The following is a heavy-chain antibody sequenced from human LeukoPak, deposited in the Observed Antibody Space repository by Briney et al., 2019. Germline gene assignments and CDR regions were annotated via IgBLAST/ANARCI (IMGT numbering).Heavy chain of an antibody. CDR1: GGSISSYY. J-gene: IGHJ4*02. CDR2: IYYSGST. V-gene: IGHV4-59*01. Sequence: PSETLSLTCTVSGGSISSYYWSWIRQPPGKGLEWIGYIYYSGSTNYNPSLKSRVTISVDTSKNQFSLKVSSVTAADTAVYYWARGGGGDGIDYWGQGTLVTVSS. D-gene: IGHD2-21*02. CDR3: ARGGGGDGIDY.